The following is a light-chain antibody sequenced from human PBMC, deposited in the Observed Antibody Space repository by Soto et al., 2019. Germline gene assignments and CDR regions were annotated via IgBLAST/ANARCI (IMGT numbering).Light chain of an antibody. CDR3: MQALQTPYT. Sequence: DLVMTQSPLSLPVTPGEPASISCRSSQILLHSNGYNYLDWYLQKPGQSPQLLIYLGSNRASGVPDRLSGSGSGTDFTLKISRVEAEDGGVYYCMQALQTPYTFGQGTKLEIK. CDR1: QILLHSNGYNY. CDR2: LGS. V-gene: IGKV2-28*01. J-gene: IGKJ2*01.